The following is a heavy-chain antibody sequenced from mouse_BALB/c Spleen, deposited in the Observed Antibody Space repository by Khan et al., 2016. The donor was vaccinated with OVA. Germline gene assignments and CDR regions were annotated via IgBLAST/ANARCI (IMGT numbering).Heavy chain of an antibody. V-gene: IGHV1-7*01. Sequence: QVQLQESGAELAKPGASVKMSCKASGYTFTSYWLHWVKQRPDQGLEWIGYINPSAGYTDYTQTFKDKATLTADKSSSTAYMQRNSLTSEDSAVYYWARDRIDYWGQGTTLTVAS. CDR1: GYTFTSYW. J-gene: IGHJ2*01. CDR3: ARDRIDY. CDR2: INPSAGYT.